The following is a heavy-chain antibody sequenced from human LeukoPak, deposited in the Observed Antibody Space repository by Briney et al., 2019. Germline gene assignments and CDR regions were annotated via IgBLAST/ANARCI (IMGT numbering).Heavy chain of an antibody. CDR2: IYYSGTT. Sequence: PSETLSLTCSVSGGSISSSFFYWDWIRQPPGKGLEWIGTIYYSGTTYQNPSLRSRVTISVDTSKNQFSLKLSSVTAADTAVYFCARGSGTFYYDSSGYLSYFDPWGQGTLVTVSS. CDR1: GGSISSSFFY. CDR3: ARGSGTFYYDSSGYLSYFDP. V-gene: IGHV4-39*01. J-gene: IGHJ5*02. D-gene: IGHD3-22*01.